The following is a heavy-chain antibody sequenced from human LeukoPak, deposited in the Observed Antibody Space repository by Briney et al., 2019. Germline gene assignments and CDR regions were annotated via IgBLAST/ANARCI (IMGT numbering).Heavy chain of an antibody. CDR1: VESFGGYD. CDR3: ARGESGSSSWYYGGWFDP. CDR2: INHSGST. D-gene: IGHD6-13*01. V-gene: IGHV4-34*01. J-gene: IGHJ5*02. Sequence: SETLSLTCAVYVESFGGYDWSWIRKPPWKGLEWFAEINHSGSTNYNPSLKSRATISVDTSKNQFSLKLSSVTAADTAVYYCARGESGSSSWYYGGWFDPWGQGTLVTVSS.